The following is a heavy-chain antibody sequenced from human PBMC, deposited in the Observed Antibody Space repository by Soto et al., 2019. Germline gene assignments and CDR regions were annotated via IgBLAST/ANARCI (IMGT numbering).Heavy chain of an antibody. J-gene: IGHJ6*02. D-gene: IGHD3-22*01. V-gene: IGHV3-74*01. Sequence: EVQLVESGGGLVQPGGSLRLSCVASGFIFSNCWMHWVRQAPGMGLVWVSHINSDGSSTTYADSVKGRFTISRDNAKNTLYPQMNSLRAEDTAVYYCVRAIGHYGMDVWGRGTTVTVSS. CDR1: GFIFSNCW. CDR3: VRAIGHYGMDV. CDR2: INSDGSST.